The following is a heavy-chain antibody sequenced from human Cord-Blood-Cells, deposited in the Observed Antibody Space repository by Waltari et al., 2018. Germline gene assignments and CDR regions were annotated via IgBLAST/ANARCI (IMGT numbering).Heavy chain of an antibody. V-gene: IGHV4-59*01. D-gene: IGHD6-13*01. CDR3: VRVREFMSIAAAGTNYYYGMDV. CDR2: IYYSGCT. CDR1: GGSISSYY. Sequence: QVQLQESGPGLVKPSETLSLTCTAPGGSISSYYWSWIRPPPGTGLQWIGYIYYSGCTNYNPSLKSRVTISVDTSKNQFSLKLSSVTAADTAVYYCVRVREFMSIAAAGTNYYYGMDVWGQGTTVTVSS. J-gene: IGHJ6*02.